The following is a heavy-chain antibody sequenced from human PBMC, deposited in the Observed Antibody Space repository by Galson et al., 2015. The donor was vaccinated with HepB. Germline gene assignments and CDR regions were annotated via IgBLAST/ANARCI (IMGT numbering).Heavy chain of an antibody. Sequence: SVKVSCKASGAPFSSYGISWMRLAPGQGLEWVGGIIPLFGLRKYAQKFQGRVTITAEQSTSTVYMELTSLTSADTALYFCARGRRREQLFLADAFDLWGRGTQITVSS. CDR3: ARGRRREQLFLADAFDL. CDR1: GAPFSSYG. J-gene: IGHJ3*01. D-gene: IGHD1-1*01. V-gene: IGHV1-69*10. CDR2: IIPLFGLR.